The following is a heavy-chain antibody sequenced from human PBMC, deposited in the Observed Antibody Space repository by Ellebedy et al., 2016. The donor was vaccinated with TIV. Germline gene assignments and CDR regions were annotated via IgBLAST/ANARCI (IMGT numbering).Heavy chain of an antibody. V-gene: IGHV3-43*01. CDR2: ISWDGSAT. Sequence: GESLKISCAASGFTFERYNMHWVRQPPGKGLESVSIISWDGSATKYADSVKGRFTISRDNRKNSLYLQMDNLTTEDTAFYYCVKDAPNGSIDSWGQGTLVTVSS. J-gene: IGHJ4*02. D-gene: IGHD6-13*01. CDR1: GFTFERYN. CDR3: VKDAPNGSIDS.